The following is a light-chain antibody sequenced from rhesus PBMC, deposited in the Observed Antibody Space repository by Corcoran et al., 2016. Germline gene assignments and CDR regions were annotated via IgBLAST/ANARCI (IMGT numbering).Light chain of an antibody. CDR1: QSLLDSEDGNTY. J-gene: IGKJ2*01. Sequence: DIVMTQTPLSLPVTPGEPASISCRPSQSLLDSEDGNTYLDWYLQKPGHSPPLFFSEVSNRASGVPDRFSCSGSDTALTLKINRVEAECVGVYYCIQAREFPPSFGQGTKVEIK. CDR2: EVS. CDR3: IQAREFPPS. V-gene: IGKV2-104*02.